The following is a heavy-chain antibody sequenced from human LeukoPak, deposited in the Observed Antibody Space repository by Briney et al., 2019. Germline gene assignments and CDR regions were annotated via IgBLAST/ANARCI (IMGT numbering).Heavy chain of an antibody. J-gene: IGHJ4*02. Sequence: ESGGSLRLSCAASGFTFSSYWMHWVRQAPGKGLVWVSRINSDGSSTSYADSVKGRFTISRDNAKNTLYLQMNSLRAEDTAVYYCAKGGYSSGWVFDYWGQGTLVTVSS. CDR3: AKGGYSSGWVFDY. V-gene: IGHV3-74*01. CDR1: GFTFSSYW. CDR2: INSDGSST. D-gene: IGHD6-19*01.